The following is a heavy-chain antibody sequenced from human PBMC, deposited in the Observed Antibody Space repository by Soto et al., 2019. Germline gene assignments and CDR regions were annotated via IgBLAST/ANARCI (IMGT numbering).Heavy chain of an antibody. CDR2: INAGYGNT. CDR3: ARDTGDGTFDF. V-gene: IGHV1-3*01. J-gene: IGHJ4*02. D-gene: IGHD7-27*01. CDR1: GYTFSSYA. Sequence: AAVKVSCKASGYTFSSYAMHWVRQAPGQRLEWMGWINAGYGNTKSSQKFQDRVTISRDTSASTAYMELTSLRSEDTAVYYCARDTGDGTFDFWGQGTLVTVSS.